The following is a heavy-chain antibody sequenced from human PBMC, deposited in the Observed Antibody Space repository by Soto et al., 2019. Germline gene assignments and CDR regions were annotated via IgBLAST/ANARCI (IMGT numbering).Heavy chain of an antibody. V-gene: IGHV3-64*01. Sequence: GGSLRLSCAASGFTFSNYAMHWVRQAPGKGLEYVSAISSDGGNTYYTNSVRGRFTISRDNSKDMLYLQMGSLRVDDMAVYYCVRVGKGGVFDVWGQGTMVTVSS. CDR1: GFTFSNYA. CDR3: VRVGKGGVFDV. CDR2: ISSDGGNT. D-gene: IGHD2-8*01. J-gene: IGHJ3*01.